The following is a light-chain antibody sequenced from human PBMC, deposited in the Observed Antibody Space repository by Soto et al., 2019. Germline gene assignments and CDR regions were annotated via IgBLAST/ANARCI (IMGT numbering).Light chain of an antibody. Sequence: EIVLTQSPGTLSLSPGERATLSCRASQSVSSSYLAWYQQKPGQAPRLLIFGASSRATGIPDRFSGSGSGTDFTLTICRLEPEDFAVYYCQQYGRSRLFTFGPGTKVDIK. V-gene: IGKV3-20*01. J-gene: IGKJ3*01. CDR1: QSVSSSY. CDR3: QQYGRSRLFT. CDR2: GAS.